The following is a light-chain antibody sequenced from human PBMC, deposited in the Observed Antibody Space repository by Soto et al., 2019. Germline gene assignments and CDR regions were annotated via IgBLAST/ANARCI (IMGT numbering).Light chain of an antibody. CDR2: DAS. J-gene: IGKJ1*01. V-gene: IGKV1-5*01. CDR1: QSISSW. Sequence: DIQMTQSPSTLSASVGDRVTITCRASQSISSWLAWDQQKPGKAPKLLIYDASYLERGVPSRFSGSGSGTEFTLTISSLQPDDLATYYCQQYNSFWTFGQGTKVEI. CDR3: QQYNSFWT.